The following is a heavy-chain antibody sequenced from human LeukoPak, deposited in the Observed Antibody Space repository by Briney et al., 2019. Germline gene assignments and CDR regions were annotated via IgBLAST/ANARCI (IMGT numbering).Heavy chain of an antibody. CDR2: IDPSDSYT. J-gene: IGHJ4*02. Sequence: GESLKISCKGSGYSFTSYWICWVRQMPGKGLEWMGRIDPSDSYTNYSPSFQGHVTISADKSISTAYLQWSSLKASDTAMYYCARTPAVTPDYWGQGTLVTVSS. CDR1: GYSFTSYW. CDR3: ARTPAVTPDY. V-gene: IGHV5-10-1*01. D-gene: IGHD4-11*01.